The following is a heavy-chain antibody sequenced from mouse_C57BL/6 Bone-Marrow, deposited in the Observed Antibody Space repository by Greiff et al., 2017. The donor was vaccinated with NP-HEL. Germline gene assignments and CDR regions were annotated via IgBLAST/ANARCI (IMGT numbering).Heavy chain of an antibody. V-gene: IGHV5-4*01. CDR3: AGDYYGSSLDY. Sequence: EVQLVESGGGLVKPGGSLKLSCAASGFTFSSYAMSWVRQTPEKRLEWVATISAGGSYTYYPDNVKGRFTISRDNAKNNLYLQMSHLKSEDTAMYYCAGDYYGSSLDYGGQGTTLTVSA. J-gene: IGHJ2*01. CDR2: ISAGGSYT. CDR1: GFTFSSYA. D-gene: IGHD1-1*01.